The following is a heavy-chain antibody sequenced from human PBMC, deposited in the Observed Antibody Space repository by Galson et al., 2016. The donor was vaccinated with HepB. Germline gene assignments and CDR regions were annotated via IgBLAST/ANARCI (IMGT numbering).Heavy chain of an antibody. V-gene: IGHV3-53*01. J-gene: IGHJ6*02. CDR1: GFTVSRND. Sequence: SLRLSCAASGFTVSRNDMSWVRQAPGKGLEWVSVIYSGASTYYADSVKGRFTISRDSSKNTLYLQMNSLRAEDTAVYYCARDGGYYGMDVWGQGTTVTVFS. CDR3: ARDGGYYGMDV. CDR2: IYSGAST.